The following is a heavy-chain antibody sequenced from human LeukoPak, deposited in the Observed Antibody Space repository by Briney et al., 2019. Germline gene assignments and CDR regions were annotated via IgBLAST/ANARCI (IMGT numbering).Heavy chain of an antibody. Sequence: ASVKVSCKASGYTFTGYYMHWVRQAPGQGLEWMGWINPNSGGISYAQKFQGRVTMTRDTSISTAYMELSRLRSDDTAVYYCARGLYSGYDLGVFDYWGQGTLVTVSS. CDR1: GYTFTGYY. D-gene: IGHD5-12*01. J-gene: IGHJ4*02. V-gene: IGHV1-2*02. CDR2: INPNSGGI. CDR3: ARGLYSGYDLGVFDY.